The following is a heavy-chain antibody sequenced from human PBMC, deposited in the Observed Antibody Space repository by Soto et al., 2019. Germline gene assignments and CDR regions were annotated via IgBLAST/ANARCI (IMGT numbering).Heavy chain of an antibody. CDR1: GFSFSSYG. D-gene: IGHD6-13*01. V-gene: IGHV3-30*18. Sequence: QVQLVESGGGVVQPGRSLRLSCAASGFSFSSYGMHWVRQAPGKGLEWVAVISYDGRNKYYADSVKGRFTISRDNSKNTLFLQMNSLRAEDTAVYYCEKDFYSRSYGVDSWGQGTLVTVSS. J-gene: IGHJ4*02. CDR3: EKDFYSRSYGVDS. CDR2: ISYDGRNK.